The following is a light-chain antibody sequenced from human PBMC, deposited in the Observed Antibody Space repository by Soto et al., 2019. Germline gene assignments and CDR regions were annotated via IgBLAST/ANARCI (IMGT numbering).Light chain of an antibody. CDR1: TSDVGGYNY. Sequence: QSALTRLASGFGSPGRWITIPCLGTTSDVGGYNYVSWYQQHPGKAPKLMIYEVSNRPSGVSNRFSGSKSGNTASLTISGLQAEDEADYYCSSYTSSSTYVFGPGTKVTVL. J-gene: IGLJ1*01. CDR3: SSYTSSSTYV. V-gene: IGLV2-14*01. CDR2: EVS.